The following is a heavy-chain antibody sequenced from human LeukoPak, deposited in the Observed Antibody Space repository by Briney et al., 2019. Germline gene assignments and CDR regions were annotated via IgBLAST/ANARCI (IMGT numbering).Heavy chain of an antibody. CDR2: INQSGST. V-gene: IGHV4-34*01. D-gene: IGHD3-3*01. J-gene: IGHJ5*02. CDR3: ARGLGIFGVSWFDP. Sequence: PSETLSLTCAAYGGAFSGYFWSWIRQPPGKGLEWIGEINQSGSTNYNPSLKSRVTISVDTSKNQFSLKLSSVTAADTAVYYCARGLGIFGVSWFDPWGQGTLVTVSS. CDR1: GGAFSGYF.